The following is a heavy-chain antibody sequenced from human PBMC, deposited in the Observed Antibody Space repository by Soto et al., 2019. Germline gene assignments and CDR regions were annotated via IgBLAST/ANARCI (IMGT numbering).Heavy chain of an antibody. CDR1: GFTFSSYA. Sequence: EVQLLDSGGGLVQPGGSLRLSCAASGFTFSSYAMNWVRQAPGKGLEWVSVISGSGDSTYYADSVKGRFTISRDNSKNSLYLQMNSLRAEDTAVYYCARRGAGTDFDYWGQGTLVTVSS. CDR2: ISGSGDST. J-gene: IGHJ4*02. CDR3: ARRGAGTDFDY. D-gene: IGHD6-13*01. V-gene: IGHV3-23*01.